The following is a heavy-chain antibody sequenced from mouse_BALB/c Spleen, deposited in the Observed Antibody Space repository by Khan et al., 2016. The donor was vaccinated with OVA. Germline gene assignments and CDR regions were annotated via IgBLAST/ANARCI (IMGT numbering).Heavy chain of an antibody. CDR3: ARGGGGDRFLY. CDR2: ISTYYGDA. V-gene: IGHV1S137*01. Sequence: QVQLKQSGAKLVRPGVSVKISCKGSGYTFTDFTMHWVKQSHAMSLEWIGVISTYYGDADYNQKFKGKATMTVDKSSNTAYMDLARLTSEDSAIYYCARGGGGDRFLYWGQWTLVTVSA. J-gene: IGHJ3*01. CDR1: GYTFTDFT.